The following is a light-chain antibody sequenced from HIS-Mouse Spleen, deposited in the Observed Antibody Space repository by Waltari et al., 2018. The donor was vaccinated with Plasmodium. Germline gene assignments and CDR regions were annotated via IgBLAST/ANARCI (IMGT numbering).Light chain of an antibody. CDR1: QSVSSN. J-gene: IGKJ2*01. Sequence: EIVMTQSPATLSVSPGERATLSCRASQSVSSNLAWYQQKPGQAPRLLIFCASTSATGIAARLSGSGSGREFTLTISSMQSEDFAVYYCQQYNNWPPYTFGQGTKLEIK. V-gene: IGKV3-15*01. CDR3: QQYNNWPPYT. CDR2: CAS.